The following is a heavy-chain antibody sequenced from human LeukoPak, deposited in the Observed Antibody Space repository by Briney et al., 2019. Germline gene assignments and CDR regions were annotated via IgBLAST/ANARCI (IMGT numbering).Heavy chain of an antibody. CDR1: GFTFTSYS. J-gene: IGHJ4*02. V-gene: IGHV3-21*01. D-gene: IGHD2-21*01. CDR3: ARGASAIPFDY. CDR2: ISSSSSYI. Sequence: GGSLRLSCAASGFTFTSYSINWVRQAPGKGLEWVSSISSSSSYIYYADSVKGRFTISRDNAKNSLYLQMNSLRAEDTAVYYCARGASAIPFDYWGQGTLVTVSS.